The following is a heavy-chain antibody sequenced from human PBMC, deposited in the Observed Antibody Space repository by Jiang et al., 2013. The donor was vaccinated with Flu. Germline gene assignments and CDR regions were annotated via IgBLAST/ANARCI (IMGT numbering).Heavy chain of an antibody. CDR3: ADGTRYYYYGMDV. Sequence: KPSETLSLTCAVYGGSFSGYYWSWIRQPPGKGLEWIGEINHSGSTNYNPSLKSRVTISVDTSKNQFSLKLSSVTAADTAVYYCADGTRYYYYGMDVWGQGTTVTVSS. V-gene: IGHV4-34*01. J-gene: IGHJ6*02. CDR1: GGSFSGYY. CDR2: INHSGST. D-gene: IGHD1-1*01.